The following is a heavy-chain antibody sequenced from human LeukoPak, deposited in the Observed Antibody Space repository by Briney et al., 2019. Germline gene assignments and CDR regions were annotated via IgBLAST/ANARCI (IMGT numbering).Heavy chain of an antibody. J-gene: IGHJ4*02. V-gene: IGHV3-21*01. Sequence: PGGSLRLSCEASGMNFSNYWMHWVRQAPGKGLVWVSSISSNSSYIYYADSVKGRFTISRDNAKDSLSLQINSMRADDTAVAYPARAFGYWGQGTLVTVSS. CDR2: ISSNSSYI. CDR3: ARAFGY. CDR1: GMNFSNYW.